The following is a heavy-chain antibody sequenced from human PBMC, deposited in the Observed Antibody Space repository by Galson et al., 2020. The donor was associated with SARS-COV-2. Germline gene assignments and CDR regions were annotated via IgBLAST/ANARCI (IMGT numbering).Heavy chain of an antibody. D-gene: IGHD2-15*01. J-gene: IGHJ1*01. CDR2: IRYDGSNT. V-gene: IGHV3-30*02. Sequence: QLGESLKISCAASGFTFSSYGMHWVRQAPGKGLEWVAFIRYDGSNTYYADSVKGRFTISRDNSKNTLYLQMNSLRAEDTAVYYCANPPFGCSGGSCYSGYFQHWGQGTLVTVSS. CDR1: GFTFSSYG. CDR3: ANPPFGCSGGSCYSGYFQH.